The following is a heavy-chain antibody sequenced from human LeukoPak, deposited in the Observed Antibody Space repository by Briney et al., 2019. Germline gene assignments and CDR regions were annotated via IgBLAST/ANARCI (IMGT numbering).Heavy chain of an antibody. CDR2: VKPDGSEK. CDR1: GFTFSNYW. Sequence: GGSLRLSCAASGFTFSNYWMTWVRQAPGKGLEWVAHVKPDGSEKSYVDSVKGRFTISRDNAQNSLYLQMNSLRDEDTAVYYCAIVATRGAFDCWGQGTLVTVSS. CDR3: AIVATRGAFDC. J-gene: IGHJ4*02. V-gene: IGHV3-7*01.